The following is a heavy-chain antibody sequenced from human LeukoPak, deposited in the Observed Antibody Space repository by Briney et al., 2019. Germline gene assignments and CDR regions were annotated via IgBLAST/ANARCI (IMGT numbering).Heavy chain of an antibody. CDR2: IIPIFGTA. J-gene: IGHJ5*02. V-gene: IGHV1-69*05. D-gene: IGHD1-26*01. Sequence: ASVKVSCKASRGTFSSYAISWVRQAPGQGLEWMGGIIPIFGTANYAQKFQGRVTITTDESTSTAYMELSSLRSEDTAVYYCARAPIGSHGWFDPWGQGTLVTVSS. CDR1: RGTFSSYA. CDR3: ARAPIGSHGWFDP.